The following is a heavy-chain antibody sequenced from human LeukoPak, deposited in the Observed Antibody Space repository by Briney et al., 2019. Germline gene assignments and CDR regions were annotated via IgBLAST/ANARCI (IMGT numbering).Heavy chain of an antibody. CDR1: GGSISSSSYY. D-gene: IGHD5-12*01. J-gene: IGHJ5*02. V-gene: IGHV4-39*01. CDR3: ARPKSGYDFHWFDP. Sequence: PSETLSLTCTVSGGSISSSSYYWGWIRQPPGKGLEWIGSIYYSGSTYYNPSLKSRVTISVDTSKNQFSLKPSSVTAADTAVYYCARPKSGYDFHWFDPWGQGTLVTVSS. CDR2: IYYSGST.